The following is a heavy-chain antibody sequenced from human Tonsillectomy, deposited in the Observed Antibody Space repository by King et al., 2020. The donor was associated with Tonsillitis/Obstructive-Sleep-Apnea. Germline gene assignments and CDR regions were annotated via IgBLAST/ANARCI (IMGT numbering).Heavy chain of an antibody. J-gene: IGHJ4*02. V-gene: IGHV3-23*04. Sequence: VQLVESGGGLVQPGGSLRLSCAASGFTFSSFVMSWVRQAPGKGLEWVSSISGSGGSTYSSGSVKGRFTISRETSKNTLYLQTASLRAEDTAVYYCAKSLYSSSSLLDYWGQGALVTVSS. CDR2: ISGSGGST. CDR1: GFTFSSFV. D-gene: IGHD6-6*01. CDR3: AKSLYSSSSLLDY.